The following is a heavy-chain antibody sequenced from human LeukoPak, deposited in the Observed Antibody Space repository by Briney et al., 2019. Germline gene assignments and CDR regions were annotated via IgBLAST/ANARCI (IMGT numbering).Heavy chain of an antibody. D-gene: IGHD4-17*01. CDR1: GYTFTSCG. CDR2: ISAYNGNT. J-gene: IGHJ4*02. CDR3: ARVTKMTTVIYYYFDY. Sequence: ASVKVSCKASGYTFTSCGISWVRQAPGQGLEWMGWISAYNGNTNYAQKLQGRVTMTTDTSTSTAYMELRSLRSDDTAVYYCARVTKMTTVIYYYFDYWGQGTLVTVSS. V-gene: IGHV1-18*01.